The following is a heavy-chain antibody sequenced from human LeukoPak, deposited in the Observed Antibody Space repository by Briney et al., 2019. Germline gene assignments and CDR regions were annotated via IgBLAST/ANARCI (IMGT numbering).Heavy chain of an antibody. CDR3: ARVDILTGYHDY. CDR2: IHTSGST. D-gene: IGHD3-9*01. CDR1: GGSISSGSYY. Sequence: SQTLSLTCTVSGGSISSGSYYWSWIRQPAGKGLEWIGRIHTSGSTNYNPSLKSRVTISVDTSKNQFSLKLSSVTAADTAVYYCARVDILTGYHDYWGQGTLVTVSS. J-gene: IGHJ4*02. V-gene: IGHV4-61*02.